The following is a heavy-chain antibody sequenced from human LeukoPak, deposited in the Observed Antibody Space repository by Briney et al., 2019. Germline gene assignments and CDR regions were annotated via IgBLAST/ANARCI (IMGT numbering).Heavy chain of an antibody. V-gene: IGHV4-38-2*02. CDR2: IYQRGGGIT. J-gene: IGHJ5*02. D-gene: IGHD1-7*01. CDR3: ARQARSRELDR. Sequence: PSETLSLTCTVSGYSISSGYFWAWVRQPPGEGLEWIGNIYQRGGGITYYNPSLKNRVTISVDTSNDQFSLKLTSVTAADTAFYYCARQARSRELDRWGQGTLVTVSP. CDR1: GYSISSGYF.